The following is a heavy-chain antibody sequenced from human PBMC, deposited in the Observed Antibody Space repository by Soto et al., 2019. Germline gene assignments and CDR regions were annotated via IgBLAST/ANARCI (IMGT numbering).Heavy chain of an antibody. CDR1: GFTFSSYA. CDR3: AKGVVVVAATLGGDY. CDR2: ISGSGGST. V-gene: IGHV3-23*01. J-gene: IGHJ4*02. Sequence: EVQLLESGGGLVQPGGSLRLSCAASGFTFSSYAMSWVRKAPGKGLEWVSAISGSGGSTYYADYVKGRFTNSRDNSKNTLYLQMNSLRAEDTAVYYCAKGVVVVAATLGGDYWGQGTLVTVSS. D-gene: IGHD2-15*01.